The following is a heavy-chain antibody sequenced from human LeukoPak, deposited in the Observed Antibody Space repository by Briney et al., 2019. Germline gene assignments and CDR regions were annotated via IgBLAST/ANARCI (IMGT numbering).Heavy chain of an antibody. Sequence: GGSLRLSCAASGFTFSSYSMNWVRQAPGKGLEWVSSISSSSSYIYYADSVKGRFTISRDNAKNTLFLQMNSLRADDAAVYYCAKISVTLTRDYWGQGTLVTVSS. J-gene: IGHJ4*02. CDR1: GFTFSSYS. D-gene: IGHD6-19*01. V-gene: IGHV3-21*04. CDR3: AKISVTLTRDY. CDR2: ISSSSSYI.